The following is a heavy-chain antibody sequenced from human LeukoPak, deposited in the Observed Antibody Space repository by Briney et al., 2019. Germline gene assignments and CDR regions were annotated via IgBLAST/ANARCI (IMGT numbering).Heavy chain of an antibody. D-gene: IGHD5-18*01. CDR3: ARGETAMVDY. J-gene: IGHJ4*02. Sequence: GGSLRLSCAASGFTFSSYEMNWARQAPGKGLEWVSYISSSGSTIYYADSVKGRFTISRDNAKNSLYLQMNSLRAEDTPVYYCARGETAMVDYWGQGTLVTVSS. CDR2: ISSSGSTI. CDR1: GFTFSSYE. V-gene: IGHV3-48*03.